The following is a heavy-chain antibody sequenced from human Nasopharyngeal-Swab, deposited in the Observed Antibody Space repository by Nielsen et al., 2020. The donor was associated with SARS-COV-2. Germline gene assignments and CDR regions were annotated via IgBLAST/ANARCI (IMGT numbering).Heavy chain of an antibody. D-gene: IGHD2-2*01. V-gene: IGHV3-9*01. Sequence: PGKGLEWVSGISWNSGSIGYADSVKGRFTISRDNAKNSLYLQMNSLRAEDTALYYCAKSNQYCSSTSCAQDAFDIWGQGTMVTVSS. CDR3: AKSNQYCSSTSCAQDAFDI. J-gene: IGHJ3*02. CDR2: ISWNSGSI.